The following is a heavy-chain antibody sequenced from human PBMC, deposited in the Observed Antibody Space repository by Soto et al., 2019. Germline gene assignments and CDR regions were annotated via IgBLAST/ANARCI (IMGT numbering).Heavy chain of an antibody. CDR3: ARDLYSNSYYFDY. Sequence: QVQLQESGPGLVKPSETLSLTCTVSGGSISSYYWSWIRQPPGKGLEWIGYISYSGSTNYNPSLKSRVTISVDTSKNQFSLKLSSVTAADTAVYYCARDLYSNSYYFDYWGQGTLVTVSS. CDR1: GGSISSYY. D-gene: IGHD4-4*01. J-gene: IGHJ4*02. V-gene: IGHV4-59*01. CDR2: ISYSGST.